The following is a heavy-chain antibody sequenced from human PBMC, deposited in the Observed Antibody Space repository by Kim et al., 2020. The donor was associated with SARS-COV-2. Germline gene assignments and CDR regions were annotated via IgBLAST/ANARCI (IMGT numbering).Heavy chain of an antibody. CDR1: GYSFTSYW. CDR2: IYPGDSDT. J-gene: IGHJ3*02. Sequence: GESLKISCKGSGYSFTSYWIGWVRQMPGKGLEWMGIIYPGDSDTRYSPSFQGQVTISADKSISTAYLQWSSLKASDTAMYYCARFSDYVWGSYRFAFDIWGQGTMVTVSS. V-gene: IGHV5-51*01. CDR3: ARFSDYVWGSYRFAFDI. D-gene: IGHD3-16*02.